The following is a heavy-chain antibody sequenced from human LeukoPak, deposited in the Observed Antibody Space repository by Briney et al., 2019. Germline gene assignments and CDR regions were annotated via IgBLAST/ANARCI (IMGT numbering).Heavy chain of an antibody. CDR3: ATAPPHRYYGSGRNWFDP. CDR2: FDPEDGET. J-gene: IGHJ5*02. Sequence: GASVKVSCKVSGYTLTELSMHWVRQAPGKGLEWMGGFDPEDGETIYAQKFQGRVTMTEDTSTDTAYMELSSLRSEDTAVYYCATAPPHRYYGSGRNWFDPWGQGTLVTVSS. V-gene: IGHV1-24*01. D-gene: IGHD3-10*01. CDR1: GYTLTELS.